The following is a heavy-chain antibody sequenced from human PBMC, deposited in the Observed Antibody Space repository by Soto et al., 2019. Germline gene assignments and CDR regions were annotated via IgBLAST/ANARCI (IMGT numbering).Heavy chain of an antibody. Sequence: QVQLQESGPGLVKPSATLSLACAVAGGSVTSGLWWTWVRQSPGKGLEWVAAICDNGNAVASRYNLSLEGRITISFNTPNNHGLLKSMSVTAADTAMYYGARGVDIRGQGGGLSWDDPWGQGILVTVSS. CDR2: ICDNGNAVAS. CDR1: GGSVTSGLW. CDR3: ARGVDIRGQGGGLSWDDP. J-gene: IGHJ5*02. D-gene: IGHD2-15*01. V-gene: IGHV4-4*02.